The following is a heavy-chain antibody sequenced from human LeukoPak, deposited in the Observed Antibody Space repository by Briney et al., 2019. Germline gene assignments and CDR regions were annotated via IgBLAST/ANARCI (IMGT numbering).Heavy chain of an antibody. D-gene: IGHD3-22*01. CDR3: ARGDSGSYYDSSGSLSYYFDY. CDR1: GGSINSYY. V-gene: IGHV4-59*01. CDR2: IYYSGST. Sequence: SETLSLTCTVSGGSINSYYWSWIRQPPGKGLEWIGYIYYSGSTNYNPSLKSRVTISVDTSKNQFSLKLSSVTAADTAVYYCARGDSGSYYDSSGSLSYYFDYWGQGTLVTVSS. J-gene: IGHJ4*02.